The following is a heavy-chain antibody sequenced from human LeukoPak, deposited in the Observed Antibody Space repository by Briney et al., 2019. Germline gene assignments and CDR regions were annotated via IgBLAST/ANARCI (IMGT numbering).Heavy chain of an antibody. CDR1: GYTFTSYD. D-gene: IGHD2-21*02. CDR3: ARRGVTDGFDF. Sequence: AASVTVSFKASGYTFTSYDINWVRQATGQGLEWMGWMNPNSGNTGYAQKFQGRVTITRNTSISTAYMELSSLRSEDTAVYYCARRGVTDGFDFWGQGTMVTVSS. CDR2: MNPNSGNT. V-gene: IGHV1-8*03. J-gene: IGHJ3*01.